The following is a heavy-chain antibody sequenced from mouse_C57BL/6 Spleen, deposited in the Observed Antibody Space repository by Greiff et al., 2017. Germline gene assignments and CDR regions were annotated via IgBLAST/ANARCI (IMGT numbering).Heavy chain of an antibody. CDR3: ARRAGGVVATDDFDY. V-gene: IGHV8-12*01. CDR2: IYWDDDK. D-gene: IGHD1-1*01. CDR1: GFSLSTSGMG. J-gene: IGHJ2*01. Sequence: QVTLKVSGPGILQSSPTLSLTCSFSGFSLSTSGMGVSWIRQPSGQGLEWLAHIYWDDDKRYNPSLKSRLSISKDTSSNQVFLKITRGDTADTATYYCARRAGGVVATDDFDYWGQGTTLTVSS.